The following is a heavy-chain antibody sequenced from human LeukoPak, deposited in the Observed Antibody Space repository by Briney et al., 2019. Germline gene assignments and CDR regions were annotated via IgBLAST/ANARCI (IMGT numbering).Heavy chain of an antibody. V-gene: IGHV3-30*18. CDR1: GFTFNNYG. CDR3: AKGPLRGTAAAVDY. CDR2: ISYDGRNI. J-gene: IGHJ4*02. Sequence: GGSLRLSCAASGFTFNNYGMHWVRQAPGKGLEWVAVISYDGRNIHYPDSVKGRFTISRDISTDTLWLQIDSLRTEDTAVYYCAKGPLRGTAAAVDYWGQGTLVTVSS. D-gene: IGHD2-2*01.